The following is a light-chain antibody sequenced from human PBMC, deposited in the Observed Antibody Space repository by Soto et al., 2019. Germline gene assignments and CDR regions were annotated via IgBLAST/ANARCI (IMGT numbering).Light chain of an antibody. CDR2: EVS. Sequence: QSALTQPPSASGSPGQSVTISCTGTSSDVGAYKYVSWYQQYPGKAPKLMIYEVSKRPSGVPDRFSGSKSGNTASLTVSGLQAEDEADYYCTSYVASNIWVFGGRTQLTVL. V-gene: IGLV2-8*01. J-gene: IGLJ3*02. CDR3: TSYVASNIWV. CDR1: SSDVGAYKY.